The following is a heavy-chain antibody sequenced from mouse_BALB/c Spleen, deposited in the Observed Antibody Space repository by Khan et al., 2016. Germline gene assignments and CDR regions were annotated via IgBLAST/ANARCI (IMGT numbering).Heavy chain of an antibody. CDR1: VYSITSDYA. CDR3: ARTPTAYYAMDY. J-gene: IGHJ4*01. D-gene: IGHD1-2*01. V-gene: IGHV3-2*02. CDR2: IIYSGST. Sequence: EVQLQESGPGLVKPSQSLSLTCTVTVYSITSDYAWNWIRQFPGNKLEWMGYIIYSGSTRYYPSLKSRISVTRDTSKNQFFLQLNSVTTEDTATFYCARTPTAYYAMDYWGQGTSVTVSS.